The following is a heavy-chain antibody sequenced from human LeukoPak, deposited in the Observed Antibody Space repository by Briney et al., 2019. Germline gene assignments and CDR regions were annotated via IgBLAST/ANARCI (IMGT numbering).Heavy chain of an antibody. CDR1: GGTFSSYA. Sequence: VASVKVSCKASGGTFSSYAISWVRQAPGQGLEWMGGIIPIFGTANYAQKFQGRVTITADESTGTAYMELSSLRSEDTAVYYCARDRAIGATRPRTFDYWGQGTLVTVSS. D-gene: IGHD1-26*01. V-gene: IGHV1-69*13. J-gene: IGHJ4*02. CDR3: ARDRAIGATRPRTFDY. CDR2: IIPIFGTA.